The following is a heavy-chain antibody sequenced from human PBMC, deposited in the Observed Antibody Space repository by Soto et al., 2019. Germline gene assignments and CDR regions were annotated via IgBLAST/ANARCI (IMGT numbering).Heavy chain of an antibody. D-gene: IGHD1-7*01. CDR2: INHSGST. Sequence: PSETLSLTCAVYGGSFSGYYWSWIRQPPGKGLEWIGEINHSGSTNYNPSLNSRVTISVDTSKNQFSLKLSSVTAADTAVYYCAIGNPITGTTGWFDPWGQGTPVTVSS. CDR1: GGSFSGYY. J-gene: IGHJ5*02. V-gene: IGHV4-34*01. CDR3: AIGNPITGTTGWFDP.